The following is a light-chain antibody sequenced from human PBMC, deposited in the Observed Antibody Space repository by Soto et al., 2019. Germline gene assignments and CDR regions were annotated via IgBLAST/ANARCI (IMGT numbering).Light chain of an antibody. J-gene: IGKJ1*01. CDR2: DAS. V-gene: IGKV1-5*01. Sequence: DIQMTQSPSTLSASVGDRVTITCRASQSISRWLAWYQQRPGEAPKLLISDASNLESGVPSRFSGRGSGTEFTLTIRNLQPDDFATYYCQQYHTYSTFXQGTKADIK. CDR1: QSISRW. CDR3: QQYHTYST.